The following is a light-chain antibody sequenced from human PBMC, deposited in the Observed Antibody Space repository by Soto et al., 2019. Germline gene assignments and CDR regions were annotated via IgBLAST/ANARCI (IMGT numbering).Light chain of an antibody. CDR1: ESITRY. CDR3: QQTYSTLMYT. J-gene: IGKJ2*01. CDR2: AAS. Sequence: IQMTQSPSSLSASVGDRVTITCRASESITRYLNWYQHKPGKAPNLLIYAASILQSGVPSRFSGRGSGTDFTLTISSLQPEDFATYYCQQTYSTLMYTFGQGTKLKIK. V-gene: IGKV1-39*01.